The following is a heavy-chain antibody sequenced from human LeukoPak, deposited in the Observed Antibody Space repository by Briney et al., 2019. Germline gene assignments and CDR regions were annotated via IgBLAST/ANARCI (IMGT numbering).Heavy chain of an antibody. CDR2: IYYSGST. J-gene: IGHJ4*02. V-gene: IGHV4-39*01. CDR1: GGSISSSSYY. Sequence: SETLSLTCTVSGGSISSSSYYWGWIRQPPGKGLEWIGSIYYSGSTYYNPSLKSRVTISVDTSKNQFSLKLSSVTAADTAVYYCARGVAGYWGQGALVTVSS. CDR3: ARGVAGY.